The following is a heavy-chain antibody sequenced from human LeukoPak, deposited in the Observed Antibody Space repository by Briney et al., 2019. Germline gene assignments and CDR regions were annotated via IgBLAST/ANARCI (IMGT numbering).Heavy chain of an antibody. CDR2: ISGSGGNT. CDR3: TRDLMDYDVSTGLHHYYMDV. V-gene: IGHV3-23*01. J-gene: IGHJ6*02. Sequence: GGSLRLSCSASGFTFTTYAMIWVRQAPGKGLEWVSGISGSGGNTYHADSVKGRFTISRDNSKNALYLQMNSLRVEDTAVYYCTRDLMDYDVSTGLHHYYMDVWGQGATVTVSS. CDR1: GFTFTTYA. D-gene: IGHD3-9*01.